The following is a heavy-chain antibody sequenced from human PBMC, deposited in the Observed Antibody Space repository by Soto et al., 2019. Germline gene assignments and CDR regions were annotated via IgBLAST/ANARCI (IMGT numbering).Heavy chain of an antibody. CDR3: AHGSCWLIDY. D-gene: IGHD6-19*01. J-gene: IGHJ4*02. CDR2: IYLNDDN. Sequence: QITLKESGPTLVKPTQTLTLTCTFSGFSLSTTAVGVGWIRQPPAKPLEGLALIYLNDDNQYSPSLKNRLTIQRDSSRTQVVLTMTYMDPVDTGSYCCAHGSCWLIDYWGQGTLVTVSS. V-gene: IGHV2-5*01. CDR1: GFSLSTTAVG.